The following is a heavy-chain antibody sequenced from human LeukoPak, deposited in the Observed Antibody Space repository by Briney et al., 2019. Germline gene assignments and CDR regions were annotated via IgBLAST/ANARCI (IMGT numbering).Heavy chain of an antibody. CDR1: GFTFSSYG. V-gene: IGHV3-30*02. Sequence: GGSLRLSCAASGFTFSSYGMHWVRQAPGKGLEWVAFIRYDGSNKYYADSVKGRFTISRDNSKNTLYLQMNSLRAEDTAVYYCAKGPLGVTTLSHFDYWGQGTLVTVSS. D-gene: IGHD4-17*01. J-gene: IGHJ4*02. CDR3: AKGPLGVTTLSHFDY. CDR2: IRYDGSNK.